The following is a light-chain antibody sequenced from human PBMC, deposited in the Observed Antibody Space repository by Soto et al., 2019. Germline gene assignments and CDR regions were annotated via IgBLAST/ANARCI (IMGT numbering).Light chain of an antibody. CDR1: SSDIGGYNY. J-gene: IGLJ2*01. V-gene: IGLV2-14*01. CDR3: SSYTSSSTLPVL. Sequence: QSALTQPASVSGSPGQSITISCTGTSSDIGGYNYVSWYQQHPGKAPKLMIYEVTNRPSGVSNRFSGSKSGNTASLTISGLQGEDEADYYCSSYTSSSTLPVLFGGGTKLTVL. CDR2: EVT.